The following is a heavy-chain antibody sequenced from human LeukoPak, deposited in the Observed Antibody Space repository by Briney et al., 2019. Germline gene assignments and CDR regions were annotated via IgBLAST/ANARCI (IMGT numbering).Heavy chain of an antibody. CDR2: IYPSGST. V-gene: IGHV4-4*08. CDR3: ARNPFCLGAFDT. J-gene: IGHJ3*02. Sequence: SETLSLTCTVSGGSISSYYWSWIRQPPEKGLEWIAYIYPSGSTNYTPSLKSRVTISVGRSALRLSLKLSSVTAADMAVYYCARNPFCLGAFDTWGQGTMVTVSS. CDR1: GGSISSYY. D-gene: IGHD3-16*01.